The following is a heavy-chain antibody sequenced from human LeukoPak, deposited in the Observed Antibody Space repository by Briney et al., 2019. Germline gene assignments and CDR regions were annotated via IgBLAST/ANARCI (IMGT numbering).Heavy chain of an antibody. CDR1: GFTFSNYA. CDR3: AKGDSYYDLLTCFDF. V-gene: IGHV3-23*01. Sequence: GGSLRLSCAASGFTFSNYAMSWVRQAPGKGLQWVSLISGSDGSTYYADSVKGRFTISRDDSKNVLYLQMNSLRDEDTAVYYCAKGDSYYDLLTCFDFWGPGTLITVSS. J-gene: IGHJ4*02. D-gene: IGHD3-9*01. CDR2: ISGSDGST.